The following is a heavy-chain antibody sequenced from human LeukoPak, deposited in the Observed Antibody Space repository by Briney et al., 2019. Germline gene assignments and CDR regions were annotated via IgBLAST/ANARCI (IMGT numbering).Heavy chain of an antibody. CDR2: TFHSGST. CDR3: ARHSQWGLVPWTFDI. J-gene: IGHJ3*02. CDR1: SYSISSDYY. Sequence: PSETLSLTCAVSSYSISSDYYWGWIRQPPGKGLEWIGTTFHSGSTYYNPSLVSRVSMSVDTSKNQFSLKLYSVTAADTAVYSCARHSQWGLVPWTFDIWGRGTMVTVSS. V-gene: IGHV4-38-2*01. D-gene: IGHD2-21*01.